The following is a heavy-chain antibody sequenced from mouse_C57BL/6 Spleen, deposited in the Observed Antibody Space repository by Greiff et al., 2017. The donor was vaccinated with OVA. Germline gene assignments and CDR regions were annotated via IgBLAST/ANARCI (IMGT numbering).Heavy chain of an antibody. CDR1: GYTFTSYW. CDR3: ACYGCSRFAY. V-gene: IGHV1-61*01. CDR2: IYPSDSET. Sequence: QVQLQQSGAELVRPGSSVKLSCKASGYTFTSYWMDWVKQRPGQGLEWIGNIYPSDSETHYNQKFKDKATLTVDKSSSTAYMQLSSLTSEDSAVYYCACYGCSRFAYWGQGTLVTVSA. J-gene: IGHJ3*01. D-gene: IGHD1-1*01.